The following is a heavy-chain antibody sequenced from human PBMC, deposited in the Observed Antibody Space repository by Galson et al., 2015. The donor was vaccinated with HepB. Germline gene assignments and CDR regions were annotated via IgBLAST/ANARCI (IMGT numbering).Heavy chain of an antibody. CDR2: IYPGDSDT. CDR3: ARHRYYYDSSGSPTYYYYMDV. V-gene: IGHV5-51*01. D-gene: IGHD3-22*01. CDR1: GYSFTSYW. Sequence: QSGAEVKKPGESLKISCKGSGYSFTSYWIGWVRQMPGKGLEWMGIIYPGDSDTRYSPSFQGQVTISADKSISTAYLQWSSLKASDTAMYYCARHRYYYDSSGSPTYYYYMDVWGKGTTVTVSS. J-gene: IGHJ6*03.